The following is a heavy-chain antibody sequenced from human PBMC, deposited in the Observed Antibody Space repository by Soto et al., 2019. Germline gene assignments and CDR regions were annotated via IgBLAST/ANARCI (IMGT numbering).Heavy chain of an antibody. CDR2: IYYSGST. Sequence: SETLSLTCTVSGGSISSGDYYWSWIRQPPGKGLEWIGYIYYSGSTYYNPSLKSRVTISVDTSKNQFSLKLSSVTAADTAVYYCARGQRPGPFDYWGQGTLVTVSS. CDR3: ARGQRPGPFDY. V-gene: IGHV4-30-4*01. J-gene: IGHJ4*02. CDR1: GGSISSGDYY.